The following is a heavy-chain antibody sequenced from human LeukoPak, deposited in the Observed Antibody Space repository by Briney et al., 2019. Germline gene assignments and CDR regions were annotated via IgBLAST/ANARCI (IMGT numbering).Heavy chain of an antibody. V-gene: IGHV3-21*04. J-gene: IGHJ4*02. D-gene: IGHD5-24*01. CDR1: GFTFSSYS. CDR2: ISSSSSYT. CDR3: AKAQGRREIFDY. Sequence: GGSLRLSCAASGFTFSSYSMNWVRQAPGKGLEWVSSISSSSSYTYYADSVKGRLTISRDNSKNTLYLQMNSLRAEDTAVYYCAKAQGRREIFDYWGQGTLVTVSS.